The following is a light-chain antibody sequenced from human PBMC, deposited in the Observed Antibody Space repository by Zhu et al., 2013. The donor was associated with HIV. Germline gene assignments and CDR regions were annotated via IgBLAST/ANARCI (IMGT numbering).Light chain of an antibody. CDR1: QSVSSN. V-gene: IGKV3-15*01. CDR3: QQYNSWPFT. J-gene: IGKJ4*01. CDR2: GAS. Sequence: EIVMTQSPATLSLSPGERATLSCRASQSVSSNLAWYQQKPGQAPRLLMFGASSRATGVPGRFSVSGSVTEFTLIISSLQSEDFAAYYCQQYNSWPFTFGGGTKVEIK.